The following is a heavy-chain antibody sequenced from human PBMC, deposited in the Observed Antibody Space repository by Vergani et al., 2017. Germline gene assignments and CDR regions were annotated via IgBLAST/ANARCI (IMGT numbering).Heavy chain of an antibody. D-gene: IGHD3-10*01. CDR2: IYTSGST. J-gene: IGHJ4*02. CDR3: ARFTMVRGVRGFYY. CDR1: GGSISSGSYY. Sequence: QVQLQESGPGLVKPSQTLSLTCTVSGGSISSGSYYWSWIRQPAGKGLEWIGRIYTSGSTNYNPSLKSRVTISVDTSKNQFSLKLSSVPAADTAVYYCARFTMVRGVRGFYYWGQGTLVTVSS. V-gene: IGHV4-61*02.